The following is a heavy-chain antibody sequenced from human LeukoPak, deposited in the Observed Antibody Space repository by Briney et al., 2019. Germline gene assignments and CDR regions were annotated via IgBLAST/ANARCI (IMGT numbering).Heavy chain of an antibody. CDR3: AREQSSSWIARPPDY. Sequence: ASVKVSCKASGYTFTGYYMHWVRRAPGQGLEWMGWINPNSGGTHYAQKFQGRVTMTRDTSISTAYMELSRLRSDDTAVYYCAREQSSSWIARPPDYWGQGTLVTVSS. D-gene: IGHD6-13*01. J-gene: IGHJ4*02. CDR1: GYTFTGYY. CDR2: INPNSGGT. V-gene: IGHV1-2*02.